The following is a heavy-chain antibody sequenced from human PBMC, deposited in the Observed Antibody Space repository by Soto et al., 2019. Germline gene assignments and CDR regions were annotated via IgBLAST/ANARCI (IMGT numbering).Heavy chain of an antibody. V-gene: IGHV1-3*01. J-gene: IGHJ6*02. Sequence: ASVKGACKASGYTFSMDAMHWGRQAPGQSLEWMGWLNGGTGQTRYSQKFQDRVIITRDTSASTGYMELSSLTSEDTAVYYCARGKGMEENYFYYGLDISGQGTTVTVSS. CDR3: ARGKGMEENYFYYGLDI. D-gene: IGHD1-1*01. CDR2: LNGGTGQT. CDR1: GYTFSMDA.